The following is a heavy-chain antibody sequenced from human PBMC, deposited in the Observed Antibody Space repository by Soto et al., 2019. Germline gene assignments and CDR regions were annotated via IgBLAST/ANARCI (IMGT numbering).Heavy chain of an antibody. V-gene: IGHV4-30-4*01. CDR2: ISYTGGT. J-gene: IGHJ4*02. D-gene: IGHD3-22*01. CDR1: GGSISSGDYY. CDR3: ARHPNYYDSSGYYYGSYFDY. Sequence: SETLSLTCTVSGGSISSGDYYWSWIRQPQGKGLECIGYISYTGGTYYTPSLKSRLTISVDTSKNQFSLKLSSVTAADKAVYYCARHPNYYDSSGYYYGSYFDYWGQGTLVTVSS.